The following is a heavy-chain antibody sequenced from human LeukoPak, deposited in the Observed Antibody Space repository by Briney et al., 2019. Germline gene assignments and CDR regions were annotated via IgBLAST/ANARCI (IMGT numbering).Heavy chain of an antibody. J-gene: IGHJ4*02. D-gene: IGHD3-10*01. V-gene: IGHV3-30-3*01. CDR1: GFTFGSYA. CDR2: ISYDGSNK. CDR3: ARSGEIADDY. Sequence: GGSLRLSCAASGFTFGSYAMHWVRQAPGKGLEWVAVISYDGSNKYYADSVKGRFTISRDNSKNTVYLQMNNLRAEDTAVYYCARSGEIADDYWGQGTLVTVSS.